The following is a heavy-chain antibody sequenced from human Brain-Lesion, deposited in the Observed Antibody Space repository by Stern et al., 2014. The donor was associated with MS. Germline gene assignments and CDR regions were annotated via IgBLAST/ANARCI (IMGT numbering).Heavy chain of an antibody. CDR3: ARRRVAVVGRAPPNYFDP. CDR1: GVSPNTPRGG. D-gene: IGHD4-23*01. V-gene: IGHV2-5*02. J-gene: IGHJ5*02. CDR2: LFFDDDN. Sequence: QITFKESCPTLGKPPQTLTLTRLFSGVSPNTPRGGVGWVRQPPRKAPGWRALLFFDDDNLYSPSVKNRVTISKDPSKNQVVLTMSNMDPVDTGTYFCARRRVAVVGRAPPNYFDPWGQGTLVTVSA.